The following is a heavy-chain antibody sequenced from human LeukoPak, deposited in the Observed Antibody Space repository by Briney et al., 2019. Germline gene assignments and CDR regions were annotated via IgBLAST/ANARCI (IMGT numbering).Heavy chain of an antibody. J-gene: IGHJ4*02. CDR2: ISPGGST. D-gene: IGHD1-20*01. CDR1: GDSMSSSY. CDR3: ARLIPGTTGHRINYFDY. V-gene: IGHV4-4*09. Sequence: SETLPLTCTVSGDSMSSSYWNWIRQPPGKGLEWIGYISPGGSTNYNPSLKSRIIISVDMSKTQFSLKLTSVTAADTAIYYCARLIPGTTGHRINYFDYWGRGTLVTVSS.